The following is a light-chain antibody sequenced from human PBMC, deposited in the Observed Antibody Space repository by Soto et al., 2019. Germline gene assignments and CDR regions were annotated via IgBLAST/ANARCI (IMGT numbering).Light chain of an antibody. CDR2: EVS. J-gene: IGLJ1*01. V-gene: IGLV2-8*01. CDR1: SSDVGGYNY. CDR3: SSYAGSTPYV. Sequence: LTQHRSASGSPGHSVTISCTATSSDVGGYNYVSWYQQHPGKAPKLMIYEVSKRPSGVPDRFSGSKSGNTASLTVSGLQAEDEADYYCSSYAGSTPYVFGTGTKVTVL.